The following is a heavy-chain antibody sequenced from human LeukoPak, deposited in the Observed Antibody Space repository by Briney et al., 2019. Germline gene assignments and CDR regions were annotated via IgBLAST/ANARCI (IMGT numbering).Heavy chain of an antibody. CDR1: GYTFTGYY. J-gene: IGHJ4*02. V-gene: IGHV1-2*02. CDR3: ARGQETVTTPHFDY. D-gene: IGHD4-17*01. Sequence: ASVKVSCKASGYTFTGYYVHWVRQAPGQGLEWMGWINPNSGGTIYAQNFQGRVTMTRDTSINTAYMELSRLISDDTAVYYCARGQETVTTPHFDYWGQGTLVTVPS. CDR2: INPNSGGT.